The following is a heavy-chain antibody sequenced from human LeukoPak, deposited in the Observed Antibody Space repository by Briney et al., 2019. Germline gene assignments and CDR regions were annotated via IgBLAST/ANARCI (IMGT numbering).Heavy chain of an antibody. CDR2: ISAYNGNT. V-gene: IGHV1-18*01. CDR1: GYTFTSYG. J-gene: IGHJ4*02. D-gene: IGHD3-22*01. CDR3: ARDGPTYYYDSSGYSYY. Sequence: ASVKVSCKASGYTFTSYGISWVRQAPGQGLEWMGWISAYNGNTNYAQKLQGRVTMTTDTSTSTAYMELRSLRSDDTAVYYCARDGPTYYYDSSGYSYYWGQGTLSPSPQ.